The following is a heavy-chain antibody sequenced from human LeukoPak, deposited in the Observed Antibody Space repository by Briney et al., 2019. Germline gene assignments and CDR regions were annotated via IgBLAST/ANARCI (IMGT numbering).Heavy chain of an antibody. J-gene: IGHJ4*02. CDR3: ARVSGGRHGYNGLFDY. V-gene: IGHV3-48*02. CDR1: GFPFSSYS. Sequence: GGSLRLSCAASGFPFSSYSMNWVRQAPGKGLEWVSYIGSSSGAIFYADSVKGRFTISRDKAKNSLYLQMNSLRDEDTGVYYCARVSGGRHGYNGLFDYWGQGTLVTVSS. CDR2: IGSSSGAI. D-gene: IGHD5-24*01.